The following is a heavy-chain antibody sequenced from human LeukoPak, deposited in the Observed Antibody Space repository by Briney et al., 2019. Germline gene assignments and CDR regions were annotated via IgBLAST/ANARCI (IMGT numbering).Heavy chain of an antibody. V-gene: IGHV4-38-2*02. CDR1: GYSIRSGYH. CDR2: INYSEKP. CDR3: ARDSGTTGEVKFDP. D-gene: IGHD3-10*01. J-gene: IGHJ5*02. Sequence: SETLSLTCSVSGYSIRSGYHWAWIRQPPGKGLEWIGSINYSEKPYYNPSLKDRVTMSADTSRNHVSLTLNSVTAADTAVYYCARDSGTTGEVKFDPWGQGTLVTVSS.